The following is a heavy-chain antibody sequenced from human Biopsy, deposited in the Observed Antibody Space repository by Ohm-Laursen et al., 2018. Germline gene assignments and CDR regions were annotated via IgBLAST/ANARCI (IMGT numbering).Heavy chain of an antibody. CDR1: EFIFSRFW. CDR2: INSDGSST. V-gene: IGHV3-74*01. J-gene: IGHJ4*02. CDR3: TRAEAGSGSLLYFDY. Sequence: SLRLSCAASEFIFSRFWMYWVRQAPGKGLVWVSRINSDGSSTNYADAVKGRFTISGDNAKNTVFLQMNNLRAEDTAVYYCTRAEAGSGSLLYFDYWGQGTLVTVSS. D-gene: IGHD3-10*01.